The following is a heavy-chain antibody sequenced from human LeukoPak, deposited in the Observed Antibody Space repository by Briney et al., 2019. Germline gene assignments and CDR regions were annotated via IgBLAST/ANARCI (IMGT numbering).Heavy chain of an antibody. J-gene: IGHJ4*02. CDR3: ARSRRITTMVSFDY. CDR1: GYTFTTYG. Sequence: ASVTVSCKASGYTFTTYGISWVRQAPGQGLEWMGWISAYNGNTNYTQKLQGRVTMTTDKFTSTAYMELRSLRSDDTAVYYCARSRRITTMVSFDYWGQGTLVTVSS. CDR2: ISAYNGNT. V-gene: IGHV1-18*01. D-gene: IGHD5-18*01.